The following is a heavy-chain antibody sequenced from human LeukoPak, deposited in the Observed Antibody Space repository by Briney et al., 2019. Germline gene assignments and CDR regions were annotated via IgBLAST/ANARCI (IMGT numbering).Heavy chain of an antibody. V-gene: IGHV3-74*01. Sequence: GGSLRLSCAASGFTFSSYSMNWVRQAPGKGLEWVSRTNSDGSSTTYADSVKGRFTISRDNAKSTLYMQMNSLRAEDTAVYYCTTLYCSGGSCDYWGQGTLVTVSS. J-gene: IGHJ4*02. CDR2: TNSDGSST. CDR1: GFTFSSYS. D-gene: IGHD2-15*01. CDR3: TTLYCSGGSCDY.